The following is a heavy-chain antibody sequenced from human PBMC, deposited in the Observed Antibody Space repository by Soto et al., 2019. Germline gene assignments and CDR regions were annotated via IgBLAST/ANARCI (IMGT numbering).Heavy chain of an antibody. D-gene: IGHD1-26*01. V-gene: IGHV3-30*03. J-gene: IGHJ1*01. Sequence: GWSLRLSCAASGFTFSSYGMHWVRQAPGKGLEWVAVISYDGSNKYYADSVKGRFTISRDNSKNTLYLQMNSLRAEDTAVYYCARPVGASGYFQHWGQGTLVTVSS. CDR1: GFTFSSYG. CDR3: ARPVGASGYFQH. CDR2: ISYDGSNK.